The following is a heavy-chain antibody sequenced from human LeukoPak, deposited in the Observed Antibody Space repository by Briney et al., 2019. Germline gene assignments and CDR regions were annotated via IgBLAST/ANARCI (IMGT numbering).Heavy chain of an antibody. V-gene: IGHV4-39*01. CDR3: ARLDSSGRSIDDY. D-gene: IGHD3-22*01. CDR2: IFYTGNT. Sequence: SETLSLTCTVSGGSFSSSSYYWGWIRQPPGKGLGWIGSIFYTGNTYYNPSLKSRVTISVDTSKNQFSLRLSSVTAADTAVFYCARLDSSGRSIDDYWGQGTLVTVSS. CDR1: GGSFSSSSYY. J-gene: IGHJ4*02.